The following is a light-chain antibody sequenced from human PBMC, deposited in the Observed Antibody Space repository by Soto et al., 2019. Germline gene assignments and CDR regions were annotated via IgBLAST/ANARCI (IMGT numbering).Light chain of an antibody. CDR3: SSFTSSHTYV. CDR1: SSDVGGYNF. V-gene: IGLV2-14*01. J-gene: IGLJ1*01. CDR2: EVS. Sequence: QSALTQPASVSGSPGQSITISCTGTSSDVGGYNFVSWYQQHPGKAPKFMIYEVSNRPSGVSNRFSGSKSGNTASLTISGLQSEDEADYYCSSFTSSHTYVFGTGTQLTVL.